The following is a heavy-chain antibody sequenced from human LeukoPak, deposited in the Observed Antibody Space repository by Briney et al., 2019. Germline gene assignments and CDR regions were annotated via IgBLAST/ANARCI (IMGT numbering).Heavy chain of an antibody. CDR3: ARDSYYDILTGYSHFDY. CDR1: GFTFSSYE. V-gene: IGHV3-48*03. CDR2: ISSSGSTI. J-gene: IGHJ4*02. Sequence: PGGSLRLSCAAFGFTFSSYEMNWVRQAPGKGLEWVSYISSSGSTIYYADSVKGRFTISRDNAKNSLYLQMNSLRAEDTAVYYCARDSYYDILTGYSHFDYWGQGTLVTVSS. D-gene: IGHD3-9*01.